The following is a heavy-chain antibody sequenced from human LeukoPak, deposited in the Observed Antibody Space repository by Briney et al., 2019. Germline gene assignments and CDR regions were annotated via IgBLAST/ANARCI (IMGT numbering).Heavy chain of an antibody. CDR1: GFTFSDYA. CDR3: VKTSGSYYYDF. J-gene: IGHJ4*02. Sequence: GGSLRLSCSVSGFTFSDYAMHWVRQAPGKGLEYVSAITSSGGGTYYADSVKGRFTISRGNSKNTLYLQMTSLRAEDTAVYYCVKTSGSYYYDFWGQGTLVTVSS. CDR2: ITSSGGGT. V-gene: IGHV3-64D*06. D-gene: IGHD1-26*01.